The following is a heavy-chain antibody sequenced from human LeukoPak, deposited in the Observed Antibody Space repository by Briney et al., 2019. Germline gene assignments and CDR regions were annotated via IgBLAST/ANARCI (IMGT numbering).Heavy chain of an antibody. CDR2: TSSRGDIR. J-gene: IGHJ4*02. CDR1: GFSFSDYY. CDR3: ARFGSGWGSFDF. D-gene: IGHD3-16*01. V-gene: IGHV3-11*04. Sequence: GGSLRLSCAASGFSFSDYYMSWIRQAPGKGLEWVSYTSSRGDIRYYADSMKGRFTISRDNAKNLLYLQMNSLRAEDTAVYYCARFGSGWGSFDFWGQGTLVTVSP.